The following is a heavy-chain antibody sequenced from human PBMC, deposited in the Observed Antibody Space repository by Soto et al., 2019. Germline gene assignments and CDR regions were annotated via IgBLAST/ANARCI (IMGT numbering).Heavy chain of an antibody. D-gene: IGHD2-2*01. CDR1: GFTFSSYA. CDR3: AKESQYRRPAGAVS. V-gene: IGHV3-23*01. J-gene: IGHJ5*02. Sequence: EVQLLESGGGLVQPGGSLRLSCAVSGFTFSSYAMSWVRQAPGKGLEWVSAISGSGGTTYYADSVKGRFSISRDNSKNTLYLQMNNLSAQDTAVYYCAKESQYRRPAGAVSWGQGTLVAVSS. CDR2: ISGSGGTT.